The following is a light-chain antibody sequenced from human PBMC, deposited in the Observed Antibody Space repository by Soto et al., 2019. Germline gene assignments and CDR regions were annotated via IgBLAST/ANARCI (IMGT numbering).Light chain of an antibody. J-gene: IGLJ1*01. V-gene: IGLV2-14*01. Sequence: QSVLTQPASVSGSPGQSITISCTGTISDVGGYTYVSWYQHHPGKAPKLMIYEVSNRPSGVSNRFSGSKSGNTASLTISGLQAEDEADYYCRSYTSSSTYVFGTGTKVTVL. CDR2: EVS. CDR1: ISDVGGYTY. CDR3: RSYTSSSTYV.